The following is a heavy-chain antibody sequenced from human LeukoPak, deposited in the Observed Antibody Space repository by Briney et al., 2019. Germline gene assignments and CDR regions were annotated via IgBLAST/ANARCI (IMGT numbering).Heavy chain of an antibody. Sequence: PSETLSLTCTVSGGSISSYYWSWIRQPPGKGLEWIGYIYYSGSTNYNPSLKSRVTISVDTSKNQFSLKLSSVTAADTAVYYCARGGDYYDSSGYYRWGHGTLVTVSS. CDR2: IYYSGST. J-gene: IGHJ5*02. CDR3: ARGGDYYDSSGYYR. CDR1: GGSISSYY. D-gene: IGHD3-22*01. V-gene: IGHV4-59*01.